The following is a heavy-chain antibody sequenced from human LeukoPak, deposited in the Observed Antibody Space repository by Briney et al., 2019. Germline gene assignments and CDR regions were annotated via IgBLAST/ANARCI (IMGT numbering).Heavy chain of an antibody. CDR1: GGSISSSSYS. CDR2: IYYSGST. Sequence: SETLSLTCTVSGGSISSSSYSWGWIRQPPGKGLEWLGSIYYSGSTYYNPSLKSRVTISVDTSKNQFSLKLSSVTAADTAVYYCARDPVGLWFGELSRWGQGTLVTVSS. CDR3: ARDPVGLWFGELSR. D-gene: IGHD3-10*01. V-gene: IGHV4-39*07. J-gene: IGHJ4*02.